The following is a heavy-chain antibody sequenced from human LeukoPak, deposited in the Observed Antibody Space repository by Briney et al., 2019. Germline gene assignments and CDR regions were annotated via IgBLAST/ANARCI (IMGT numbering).Heavy chain of an antibody. J-gene: IGHJ5*02. CDR3: ARAQGIPGYCSSTSCYYWFDP. V-gene: IGHV1-8*01. CDR2: MNPNSGNT. D-gene: IGHD2-2*01. CDR1: GYTFTSYD. Sequence: ASVKVSCKASGYTFTSYDINWVRQATGQGLEWMGWMNPNSGNTGYAQKFQGRVTMTRNTSISPASMELSSLRSEDTAVYYCARAQGIPGYCSSTSCYYWFDPWGQGTLVTVSS.